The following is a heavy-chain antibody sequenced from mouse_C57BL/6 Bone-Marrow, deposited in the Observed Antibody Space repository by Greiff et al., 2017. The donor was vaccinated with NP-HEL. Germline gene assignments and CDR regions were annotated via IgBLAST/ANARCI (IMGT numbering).Heavy chain of an antibody. D-gene: IGHD1-1*01. Sequence: EVKVVESEGGLVQPGSSMKLSCTASGFTFSDYYMAWVRQVPEKGLEWVANINYDGSSTYYLDSLKSRFIISRDNAKNILYLQMSSLKSEDTATYYCARGFITTVVATPYAMDYWGQGTSVTVSS. CDR3: ARGFITTVVATPYAMDY. CDR1: GFTFSDYY. CDR2: INYDGSST. J-gene: IGHJ4*01. V-gene: IGHV5-16*01.